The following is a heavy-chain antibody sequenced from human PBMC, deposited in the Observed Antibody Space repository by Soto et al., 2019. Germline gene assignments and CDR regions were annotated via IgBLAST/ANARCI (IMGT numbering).Heavy chain of an antibody. CDR1: GGSFSSNP. V-gene: IGHV1-69*01. CDR2: IIPIFATV. Sequence: QVQPVQSGSEVKKPGSSVKVSCKASGGSFSSNPISWVRQAPGQGLEWMAGIIPIFATVHYTQKFQGRVTITADESTSTAYMELTSLRSEDTAVYFCARGGRGYSSAPRYYFDYWGQGTLVTVSS. D-gene: IGHD5-18*01. CDR3: ARGGRGYSSAPRYYFDY. J-gene: IGHJ4*02.